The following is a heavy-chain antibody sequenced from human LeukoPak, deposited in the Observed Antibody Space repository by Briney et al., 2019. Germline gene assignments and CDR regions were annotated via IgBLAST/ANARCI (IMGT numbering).Heavy chain of an antibody. V-gene: IGHV1-2*02. Sequence: VASVKVSCKASGYTFTGYFMHWVRPPPGQGLEWMGWINPNSGDTKYAQKLQGRVTMTRETSISTAYMELSRLRSEDTAVYYCARGSRDIVPPYYGMDVWGQGTTVTVSS. CDR2: INPNSGDT. J-gene: IGHJ6*02. D-gene: IGHD2-15*01. CDR3: ARGSRDIVPPYYGMDV. CDR1: GYTFTGYF.